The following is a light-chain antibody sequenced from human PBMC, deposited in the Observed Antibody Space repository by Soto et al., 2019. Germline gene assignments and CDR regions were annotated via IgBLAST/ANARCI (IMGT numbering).Light chain of an antibody. CDR1: QSVGSS. Sequence: EIVMTQSPATLSVSPGERATLSCRASQSVGSSLAWYQQKPGQAPRFLIYGASTRASDIPARFSGSGSGTEFTLTISSLQSEDFAVYYCQQYNDWPQLTFGQGTTVEIK. V-gene: IGKV3-15*01. J-gene: IGKJ1*01. CDR2: GAS. CDR3: QQYNDWPQLT.